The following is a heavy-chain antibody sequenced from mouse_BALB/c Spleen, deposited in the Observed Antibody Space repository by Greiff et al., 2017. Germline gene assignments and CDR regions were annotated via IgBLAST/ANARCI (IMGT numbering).Heavy chain of an antibody. Sequence: DVKLVESGGGLVKPGGSLKLSCAASGFTFSSYAMSWVRQTPEKRLEWVASISSGCSTYYPDSVKGRFTISRNNARNILYLQMRSLRSEDTAMYYCARAYDYAYAMDYWGQGTSVTVSS. CDR2: ISSGCST. CDR3: ARAYDYAYAMDY. V-gene: IGHV5-6-5*01. CDR1: GFTFSSYA. D-gene: IGHD2-4*01. J-gene: IGHJ4*01.